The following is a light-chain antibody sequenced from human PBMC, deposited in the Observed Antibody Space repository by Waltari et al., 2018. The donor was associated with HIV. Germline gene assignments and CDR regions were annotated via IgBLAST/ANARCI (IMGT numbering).Light chain of an antibody. V-gene: IGKV3-20*01. CDR3: QQYGTSPYT. J-gene: IGKJ2*01. CDR1: RSVSSNY. Sequence: ENVLTQSPGTLSLSPGERATLSCRASRSVSSNYLTWYQQRPGQAPSLLIYAASTRATDIPDRFSGSGSGTDFTLTISRLEPEDFAVYYCQQYGTSPYTFGQGTKVEI. CDR2: AAS.